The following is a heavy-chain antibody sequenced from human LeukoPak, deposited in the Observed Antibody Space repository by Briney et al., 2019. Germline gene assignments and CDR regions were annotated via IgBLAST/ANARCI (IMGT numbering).Heavy chain of an antibody. J-gene: IGHJ6*03. CDR2: MNPNSGNT. Sequence: ASVKVSCKASGYTFTSYDINWGRQATGQGLEGMGGMNPNSGNTGYAQKFQGRVTMTRNTSISTACMELSSLRSEDTAVYYCARGHSAAFTYYYYYTDVWGKGATVTVSS. CDR1: GYTFTSYD. D-gene: IGHD6-13*01. V-gene: IGHV1-8*01. CDR3: ARGHSAAFTYYYYYTDV.